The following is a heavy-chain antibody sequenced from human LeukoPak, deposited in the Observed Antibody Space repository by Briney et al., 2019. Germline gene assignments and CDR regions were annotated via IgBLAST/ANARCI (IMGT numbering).Heavy chain of an antibody. D-gene: IGHD4-23*01. CDR1: GFTFSSYS. CDR3: ARGSYGGDDAFDI. CDR2: ISSSSSYI. J-gene: IGHJ3*02. Sequence: KPGGSLRLSCAASGFTFSSYSMNWVRQAPGKGLEWVSSISSSSSYIYYADSVKGRFTISRDNAKNSLYLQMNSLRAEDTAVYYCARGSYGGDDAFDIWGQGTMVTVSS. V-gene: IGHV3-21*01.